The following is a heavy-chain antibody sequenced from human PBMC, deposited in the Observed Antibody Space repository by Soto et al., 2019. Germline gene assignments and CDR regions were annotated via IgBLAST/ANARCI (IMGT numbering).Heavy chain of an antibody. CDR3: ARDPHYYDSSENDY. J-gene: IGHJ4*02. CDR1: GYTFTSYG. CDR2: ISSYNGNT. V-gene: IGHV1-18*01. D-gene: IGHD3-22*01. Sequence: ASVKVSCKASGYTFTSYGISWVRQAPGQGLEWMGWISSYNGNTNYAQKLQGRVTMTTDTSTSTAYMELRSLRSDDTAVYYCARDPHYYDSSENDYWGQGTLVTSPQ.